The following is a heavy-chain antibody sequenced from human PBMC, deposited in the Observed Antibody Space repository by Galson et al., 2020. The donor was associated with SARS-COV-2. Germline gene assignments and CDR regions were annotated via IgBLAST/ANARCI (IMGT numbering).Heavy chain of an antibody. D-gene: IGHD3-3*01. V-gene: IGHV3-23*01. Sequence: TGGSLRLSCAASGFTFSSYAMSWVRQAPGKGLEWVSVISGSGGSTYYADSVTGRFTISRDNSKNTLYMQMNSLRAEDTAVYYCAKGDRITIVGVVILTGFDYGGQGTLVTVAS. CDR3: AKGDRITIVGVVILTGFDY. CDR2: ISGSGGST. CDR1: GFTFSSYA. J-gene: IGHJ4*02.